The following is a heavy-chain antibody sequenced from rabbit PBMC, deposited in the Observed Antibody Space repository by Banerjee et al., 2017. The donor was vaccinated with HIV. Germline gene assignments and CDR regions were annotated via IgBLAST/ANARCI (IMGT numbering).Heavy chain of an antibody. CDR2: IYPDYGNT. CDR1: GFSFSSSYW. D-gene: IGHD1-1*01. CDR3: ARHTSSIGWYFNL. V-gene: IGHV1S40*01. J-gene: IGHJ4*01. Sequence: QSLEESGGDLVKPGASLTLTCTASGFSFSSSYWICWVRQAPGKGLEWIAYIYPDYGNTDYASWVNGRFTISLDNAQNTVFLQMTSLTAADTATYFCARHTSSIGWYFNLWGPGTLVTVS.